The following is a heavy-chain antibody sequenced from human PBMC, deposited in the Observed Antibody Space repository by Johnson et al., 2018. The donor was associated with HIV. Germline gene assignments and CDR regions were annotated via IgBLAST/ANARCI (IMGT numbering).Heavy chain of an antibody. CDR3: ARGRGYYRFDAFDI. J-gene: IGHJ3*02. CDR1: GFTFSSYW. Sequence: VQLVESGGGLLQPGGSLRLSCAASGFTFSSYWMHWVRQAPGKGLVWVSHINSDGSSTDYADSVKGRFTISRASAKSTLYLQMNSLRAEDTAVYYCARGRGYYRFDAFDIWGQGTMVTVSS. V-gene: IGHV3-74*02. D-gene: IGHD3-22*01. CDR2: INSDGSST.